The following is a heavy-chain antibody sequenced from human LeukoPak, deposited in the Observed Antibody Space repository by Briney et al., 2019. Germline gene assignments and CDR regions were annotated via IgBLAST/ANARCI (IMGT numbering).Heavy chain of an antibody. D-gene: IGHD6-13*01. CDR3: ARSSSSWYYFDY. Sequence: GESLRLSCAASGFTFSSYSMNWVRQAPGKGLEWVSSISSSSSYIYYADSVKGRFTISRDNAKNSLYLQMNSLRAEDTAVYYCARSSSSWYYFDYWGQGTLVTVSS. CDR2: ISSSSSYI. V-gene: IGHV3-21*01. CDR1: GFTFSSYS. J-gene: IGHJ4*02.